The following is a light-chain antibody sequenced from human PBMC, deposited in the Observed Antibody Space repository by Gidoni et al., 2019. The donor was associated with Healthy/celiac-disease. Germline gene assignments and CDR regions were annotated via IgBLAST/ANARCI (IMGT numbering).Light chain of an antibody. V-gene: IGKV1-39*01. CDR1: QSISSY. CDR3: QQSYSTPRT. J-gene: IGKJ2*01. CDR2: AAS. Sequence: DIQMTQSPSSLSASVGDRVTITCRASQSISSYLNWYQQKPGKAPKLLIFAASSLHTGVPPRFSGTGSGTDFTLAISSLQPEDFATYFCQQSYSTPRTFGQGTKLEIK.